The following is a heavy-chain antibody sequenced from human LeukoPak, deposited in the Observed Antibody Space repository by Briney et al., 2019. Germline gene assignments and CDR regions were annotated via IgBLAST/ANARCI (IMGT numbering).Heavy chain of an antibody. Sequence: GESLKISCKSSGYTFTSYWIAWVRQMPWKGLEWMGIIYPGDSDTRYSPSFQGQVTISADKSISTAYLQWSSLKASDTAMYYCAVPVGRRAYHTIDYWGQGTLVTVSS. V-gene: IGHV5-51*01. D-gene: IGHD3-3*01. CDR3: AVPVGRRAYHTIDY. CDR2: IYPGDSDT. CDR1: GYTFTSYW. J-gene: IGHJ4*02.